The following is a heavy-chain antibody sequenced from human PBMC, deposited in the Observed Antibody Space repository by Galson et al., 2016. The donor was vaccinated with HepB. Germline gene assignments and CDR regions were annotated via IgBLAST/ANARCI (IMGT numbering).Heavy chain of an antibody. J-gene: IGHJ6*02. CDR1: GFTFDDYA. CDR3: AKPLFTGITGYYYAMDV. D-gene: IGHD1-7*01. CDR2: ISWNSGSI. Sequence: SLRLSCAASGFTFDDYAMHWVRQAPGKGLEWVSGISWNSGSIGYADSVKGRFTISRDNAKNSLYLQMNSLRAEDTALYYCAKPLFTGITGYYYAMDVWGQGTTVTVSS. V-gene: IGHV3-9*01.